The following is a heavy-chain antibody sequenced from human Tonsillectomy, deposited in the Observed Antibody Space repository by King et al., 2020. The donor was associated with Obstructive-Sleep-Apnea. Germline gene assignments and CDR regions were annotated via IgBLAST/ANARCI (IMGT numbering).Heavy chain of an antibody. Sequence: VQLVESGGGVVQPGGSLRLSCVVSGFTFENYGMHWVRQAPGKGLEWVAVISYDGNTEYYVDSVKGRFTVSRDNGKKMLHLQMNSLRDEDTAVYYCAKGGYQTIMAQGDYWGQGTLVIVSS. CDR1: GFTFENYG. J-gene: IGHJ4*02. D-gene: IGHD2-8*01. CDR3: AKGGYQTIMAQGDY. CDR2: ISYDGNTE. V-gene: IGHV3-30*18.